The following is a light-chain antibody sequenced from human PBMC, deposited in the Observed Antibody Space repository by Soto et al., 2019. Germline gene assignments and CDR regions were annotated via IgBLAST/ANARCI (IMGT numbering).Light chain of an antibody. V-gene: IGKV1-5*03. CDR2: NAS. J-gene: IGKJ1*01. CDR3: QQYNSYSWT. CDR1: QSISIW. Sequence: IQPTQDTSTQPASLVDSVTITCLASQSISIWLAWYQQKPGKAPKILIYNASSLESGVPSRFSGSGSGTEFTLTISSLQPDDFATYYCQQYNSYSWTFGQGTKVEIK.